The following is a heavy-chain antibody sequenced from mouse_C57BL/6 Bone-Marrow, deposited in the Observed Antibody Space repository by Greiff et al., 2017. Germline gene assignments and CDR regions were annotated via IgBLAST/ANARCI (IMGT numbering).Heavy chain of an antibody. CDR3: ARAIITTVECY. Sequence: QVQLQQPGAELVKPGASVKLSCKASGYTFTSYWMHWVKQRPGQGLEWIGMIHPSSGSTNYNEKFKSKATLTVDKSSSTAYMQLSSLTSEDSAVYYSARAIITTVECYWGQGTTRTVSS. D-gene: IGHD1-1*01. J-gene: IGHJ2*01. CDR1: GYTFTSYW. V-gene: IGHV1-64*01. CDR2: IHPSSGST.